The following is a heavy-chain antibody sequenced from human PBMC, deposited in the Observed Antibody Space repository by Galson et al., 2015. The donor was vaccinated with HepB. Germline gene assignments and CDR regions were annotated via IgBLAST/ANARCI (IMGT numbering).Heavy chain of an antibody. V-gene: IGHV7-4-1*02. Sequence: SVKVSCKASGYTFTNYAMNWVRQAPGQGLEWMGWINTNTGNPTYAHGFTGRFVFSLDTSVRTAYLQIRSLKAEDTAVYYCTRATYRGSYCFDYWGQGTLVTVSS. J-gene: IGHJ4*02. D-gene: IGHD1-26*01. CDR1: GYTFTNYA. CDR2: INTNTGNP. CDR3: TRATYRGSYCFDY.